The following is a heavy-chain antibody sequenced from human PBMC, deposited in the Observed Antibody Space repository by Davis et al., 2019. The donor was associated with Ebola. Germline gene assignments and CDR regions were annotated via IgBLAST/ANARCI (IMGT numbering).Heavy chain of an antibody. Sequence: GGSLRLSCAASGFTFSSYEMNWVRQAPGKGLEWVSYISSSGSTIYYADSVKGRFTISRDNAKNSLYLQMNSLRAEDTAVYYCAARNNWFDPWGQGTLVTVSS. CDR3: AARNNWFDP. V-gene: IGHV3-48*03. CDR1: GFTFSSYE. J-gene: IGHJ5*02. CDR2: ISSSGSTI. D-gene: IGHD6-6*01.